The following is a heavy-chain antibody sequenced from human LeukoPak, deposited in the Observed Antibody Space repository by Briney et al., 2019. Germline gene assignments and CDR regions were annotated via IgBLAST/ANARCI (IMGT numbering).Heavy chain of an antibody. CDR3: ARGILWFGDDV. Sequence: ASVKVSCTASGYTFTNYDINWVRQATGQGLEWMGWMNPNSGNTGYVQKFQGRVTMTRNTSISTAYMELSSLRSEDTAVYYCARGILWFGDDVWGKGTTVTISS. V-gene: IGHV1-8*01. CDR2: MNPNSGNT. D-gene: IGHD3-10*01. CDR1: GYTFTNYD. J-gene: IGHJ6*04.